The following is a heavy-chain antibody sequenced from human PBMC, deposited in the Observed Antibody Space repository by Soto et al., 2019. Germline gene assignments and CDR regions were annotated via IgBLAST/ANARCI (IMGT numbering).Heavy chain of an antibody. V-gene: IGHV4-61*01. J-gene: IGHJ6*02. Sequence: SETLRLTYTVSGGYVRSGNYHWSWGRQTPGKGLEWIGYVFFPGRTKSNPPLKSRVTISVDTSKNQFSLELRSVTAADTAVYYCARDGHGMDVRGQGTTVT. CDR1: GGYVRSGNYH. CDR3: ARDGHGMDV. CDR2: VFFPGRT.